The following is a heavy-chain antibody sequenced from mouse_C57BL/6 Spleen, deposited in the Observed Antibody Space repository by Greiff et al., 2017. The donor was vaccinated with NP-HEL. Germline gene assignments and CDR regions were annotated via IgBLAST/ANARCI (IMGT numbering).Heavy chain of an antibody. CDR1: GYSFTGYY. D-gene: IGHD2-5*01. Sequence: PELVPPGASVKISCNASGYSFTGYYMNWVKQSPEKSLEWIGEINPSTGGTTYNQKFKAKATLTVDKSSSTAYMQLKSLTSEDSAVYYCARSRSNPVYYYAMDYWGQGTSVTVSS. CDR3: ARSRSNPVYYYAMDY. V-gene: IGHV1-42*01. J-gene: IGHJ4*01. CDR2: INPSTGGT.